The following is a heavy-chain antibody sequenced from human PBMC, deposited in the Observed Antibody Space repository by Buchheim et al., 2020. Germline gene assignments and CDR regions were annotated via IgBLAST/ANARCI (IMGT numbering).Heavy chain of an antibody. CDR1: GFTFSSYG. CDR2: ISYDGSNK. D-gene: IGHD6-13*01. V-gene: IGHV3-30*18. CDR3: AKDGYSSIAAAGNFDY. J-gene: IGHJ4*02. Sequence: QVQLVESGGGVVQPGRSLRLSCAASGFTFSSYGMHWVRQAPGQGLEWVAVISYDGSNKYYADSVKGRFTISRDNSKNTLYLKMNSQRAEDTAVYYCAKDGYSSIAAAGNFDYWGQGTL.